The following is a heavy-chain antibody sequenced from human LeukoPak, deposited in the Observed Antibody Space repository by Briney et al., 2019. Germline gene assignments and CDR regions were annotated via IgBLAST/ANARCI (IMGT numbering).Heavy chain of an antibody. Sequence: SETLSLTCAVYGGSFSGYYRSWIRQPPGKGLEWIGEINHSGSTNYNPSLKSRVTISVDTSKNQFSLKLSSVTAADTAVYYCARDSGTTGEVKFDPWGQGTLVTVSS. CDR3: ARDSGTTGEVKFDP. J-gene: IGHJ5*02. V-gene: IGHV4-34*01. CDR1: GGSFSGYY. D-gene: IGHD3-10*01. CDR2: INHSGST.